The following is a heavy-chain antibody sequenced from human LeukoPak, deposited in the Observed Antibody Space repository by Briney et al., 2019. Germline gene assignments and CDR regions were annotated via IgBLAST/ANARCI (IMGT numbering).Heavy chain of an antibody. CDR3: ARDLNCDSSGYYYL. V-gene: IGHV1-2*06. D-gene: IGHD3-22*01. CDR2: INPNSGGT. J-gene: IGHJ4*02. Sequence: GASVKVSCKASGYTFTGYYMHWVRQAPGQGLEWMGRINPNSGGTNYAQKFQGRVTMTRDTSISTAYMELSRLRSDDTAVYYCARDLNCDSSGYYYLWGQGTLVTVSS. CDR1: GYTFTGYY.